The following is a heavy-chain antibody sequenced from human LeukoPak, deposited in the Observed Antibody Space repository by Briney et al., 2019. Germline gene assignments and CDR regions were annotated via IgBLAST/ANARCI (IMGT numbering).Heavy chain of an antibody. CDR3: ARARALAVAGTVYFQH. V-gene: IGHV3-7*03. Sequence: PGGSLRLSCAASGFTFSSYWMSWVRQAPGKGLEWVANIKQDGSEKYYVDSVKGRFTISRDNAKNSLYLQMNSLRAEDTAVYYCARARALAVAGTVYFQHWGQGTLVTVSS. CDR2: IKQDGSEK. CDR1: GFTFSSYW. J-gene: IGHJ1*01. D-gene: IGHD6-19*01.